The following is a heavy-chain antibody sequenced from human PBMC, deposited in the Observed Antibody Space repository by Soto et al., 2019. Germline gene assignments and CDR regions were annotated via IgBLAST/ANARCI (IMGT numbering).Heavy chain of an antibody. CDR2: ISATGETI. J-gene: IGHJ4*02. CDR3: ASQLQGSRRKYYFHF. D-gene: IGHD1-26*01. CDR1: GFNFSDFY. Sequence: QVQLVESGGALVKPGGSLRLSCAASGFNFSDFYISWIRQAPGKGLEWVSFISATGETIYYAESVKGRFTISRDNAPKSLVLQMNSLRDEDTAIYSCASQLQGSRRKYYFHFWGQGTLVTVSS. V-gene: IGHV3-11*01.